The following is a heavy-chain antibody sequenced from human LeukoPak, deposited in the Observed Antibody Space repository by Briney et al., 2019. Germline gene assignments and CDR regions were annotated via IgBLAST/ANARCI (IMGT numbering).Heavy chain of an antibody. J-gene: IGHJ4*02. Sequence: GGSLRLSRAASGFTFSNYAMSWVRQAPRKGLEWVSIIIDTGGSTDYTDSVRSRFTISIDNSRNSLYIQMNSLRTEDTAVYYCVKDQGKVYGYFEYWGQGTLVTVSS. CDR3: VKDQGKVYGYFEY. V-gene: IGHV3-23*01. CDR1: GFTFSNYA. CDR2: IIDTGGST. D-gene: IGHD6-6*01.